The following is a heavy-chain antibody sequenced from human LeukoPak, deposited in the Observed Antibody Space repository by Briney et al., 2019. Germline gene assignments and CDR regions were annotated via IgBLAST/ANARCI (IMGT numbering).Heavy chain of an antibody. J-gene: IGHJ5*02. Sequence: PAASVKVSCKASGYTFTNNFMHWVRQAPGQGLEWIGIINPSGDNTWYAQKFQGRVTMTRDMATSTDYLEVSSLRSEDTAVYYCARDNSLRDTAWWFDPWGQGTLVTVSS. V-gene: IGHV1-46*01. CDR3: ARDNSLRDTAWWFDP. CDR1: GYTFTNNF. D-gene: IGHD5-24*01. CDR2: INPSGDNT.